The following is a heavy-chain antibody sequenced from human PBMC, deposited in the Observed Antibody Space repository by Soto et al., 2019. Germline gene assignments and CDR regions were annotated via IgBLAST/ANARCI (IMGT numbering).Heavy chain of an antibody. CDR3: XXXXXXNDEASDY. V-gene: IGHV3-33*01. D-gene: IGHD1-1*01. CDR1: GFMFSNHG. J-gene: IGHJ4*02. CDR2: IWSDGNNR. Sequence: QVQLVESGGGVVQPGRSLRLSCAASGFMFSNHGMHWVRQAPGKGLEWVAVIWSDGNNRYYADSVKGRFTISRDNSKXXXXXXXXXXXXXXXXVXYXXXXXXXNDEASDYWGQGTLVTVSS.